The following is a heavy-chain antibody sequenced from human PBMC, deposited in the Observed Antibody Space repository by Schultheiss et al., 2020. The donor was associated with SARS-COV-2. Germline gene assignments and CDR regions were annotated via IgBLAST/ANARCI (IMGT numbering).Heavy chain of an antibody. V-gene: IGHV3-9*01. CDR3: AKGHYYDSSGYIFDY. D-gene: IGHD3-22*01. CDR1: GGSISSYY. CDR2: ISWNSGSI. Sequence: LSLTCTVSGGSISSYYWSWIRQPPGKGLEWVSGISWNSGSIGYADSVKGRFTISRDNAKNSLYLQMNSLRAEDTALYYCAKGHYYDSSGYIFDYWGQGTLVTVSS. J-gene: IGHJ4*02.